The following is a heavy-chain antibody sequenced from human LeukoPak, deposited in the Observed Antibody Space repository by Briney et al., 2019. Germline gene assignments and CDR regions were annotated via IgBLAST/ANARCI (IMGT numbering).Heavy chain of an antibody. J-gene: IGHJ5*02. V-gene: IGHV4-61*01. CDR3: ARDTYYYDSSGYGANWFDP. CDR2: IYYSGST. Sequence: SETLSLTCTVSGVSVSSGSYYWSWIRQPPGKGLEWIGYIYYSGSTNYNPSLKSRVTMSVDTSKNQFSLKLSSVTAADTAVYYCARDTYYYDSSGYGANWFDPWSQGTLVTVSS. D-gene: IGHD3-22*01. CDR1: GVSVSSGSYY.